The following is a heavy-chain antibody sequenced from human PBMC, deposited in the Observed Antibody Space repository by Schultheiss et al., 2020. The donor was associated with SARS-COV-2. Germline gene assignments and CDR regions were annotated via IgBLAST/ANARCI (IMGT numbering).Heavy chain of an antibody. D-gene: IGHD6-19*01. CDR2: IYYSGST. CDR1: GGSFSGYY. J-gene: IGHJ4*02. V-gene: IGHV4-59*01. CDR3: AAGKQWLVPFDY. Sequence: SETLSLTCAVYGGSFSGYYWSWIRQPPGKGLEWIGYIYYSGSTNYNPSLKSRVTISVDTSKNQFSLKLSSVTAADTAVYYCAAGKQWLVPFDYWGQGTLVTVSS.